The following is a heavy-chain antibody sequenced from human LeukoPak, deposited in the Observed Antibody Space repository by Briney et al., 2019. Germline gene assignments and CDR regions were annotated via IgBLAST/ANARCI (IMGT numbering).Heavy chain of an antibody. D-gene: IGHD1-26*01. V-gene: IGHV1-2*02. CDR3: ARAGTESRWGLPRADYYYMDV. J-gene: IGHJ6*03. Sequence: ASVKVSCKASGYTFTGYYMHWVRQAPGQGLEWMGWINPNSGGTNYAQKFQGRVTMTRDTSISTAYMELSRLRSDDTAVCYCARAGTESRWGLPRADYYYMDVWAKGTTVTVSS. CDR1: GYTFTGYY. CDR2: INPNSGGT.